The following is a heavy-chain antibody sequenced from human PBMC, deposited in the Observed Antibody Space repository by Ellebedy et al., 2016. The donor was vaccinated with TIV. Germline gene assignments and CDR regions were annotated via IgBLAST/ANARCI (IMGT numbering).Heavy chain of an antibody. CDR1: GGSISGSNNY. J-gene: IGHJ6*02. D-gene: IGHD6-19*01. CDR3: ARDNSGWYGGAYYYYYYGMDV. V-gene: IGHV4-39*07. CDR2: IHYSGRT. Sequence: SETLSLTCTVSGGSISGSNNYWVWFRQSPGKGLEWIGSIHYSGRTYYNPSLKSRVTISLDTSKNQFSLKLTSVTAADTAVYYCARDNSGWYGGAYYYYYYGMDVWGQGTTVTVSS.